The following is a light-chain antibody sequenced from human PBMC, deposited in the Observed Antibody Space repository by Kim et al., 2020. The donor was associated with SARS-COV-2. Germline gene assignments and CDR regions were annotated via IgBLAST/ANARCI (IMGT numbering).Light chain of an antibody. CDR2: GAS. CDR3: QQYHHWPYT. V-gene: IGKV3-15*01. J-gene: IGKJ2*01. Sequence: SVSPGERVTLSCRTSQSIDSNSAWFQQKPGQAPRLLISGASARATGIPARFSGSGSGTEFSLTISSLQSEDFAVYYCQQYHHWPYTFGQGTKLEIK. CDR1: QSIDSN.